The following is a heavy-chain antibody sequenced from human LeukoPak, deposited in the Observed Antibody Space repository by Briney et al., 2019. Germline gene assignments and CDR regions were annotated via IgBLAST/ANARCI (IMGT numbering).Heavy chain of an antibody. CDR1: GDSIIGFY. D-gene: IGHD3-16*01. CDR3: ARRRGDYGAGEFPF. J-gene: IGHJ4*02. Sequence: SETLSLTCTVSGDSIIGFYWGWIRQAPGKGLEWIGYINTSGTAIYNPSLKSRAVISIDTSQSRFSLRLSSVTAADTAVYYCARRRGDYGAGEFPFWGQGTLVTVSA. V-gene: IGHV4-4*09. CDR2: INTSGTA.